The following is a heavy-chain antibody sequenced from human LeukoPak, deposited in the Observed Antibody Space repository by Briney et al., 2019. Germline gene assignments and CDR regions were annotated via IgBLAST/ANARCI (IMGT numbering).Heavy chain of an antibody. D-gene: IGHD3-16*01. CDR3: AKRKQFEFDY. V-gene: IGHV3-23*01. Sequence: GGSLRLSCAASGFTINIYAMNWVRQAPGKGLEWVSGISDSGGSTYYADSVKGRFTISRDNSMNTVYLQMNSLRAEDTAVYYCAKRKQFEFDYWGQGTLVTVSS. CDR1: GFTINIYA. J-gene: IGHJ4*02. CDR2: ISDSGGST.